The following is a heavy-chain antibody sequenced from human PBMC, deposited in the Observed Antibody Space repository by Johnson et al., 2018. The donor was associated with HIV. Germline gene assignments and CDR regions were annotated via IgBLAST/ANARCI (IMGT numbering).Heavy chain of an antibody. CDR1: GFTVSSNY. Sequence: VQLVESGGGLVQPGRSLRLSCAASGFTVSSNYMSWVRQAPGKGLEWVSGINWNGGTTTYADSVKGRFTISRDNAKNSLYLQMNSLRAEDTALYYCARVVAFEVRDLYYYDSSGSNDVFDIWGQGTMVTVSS. J-gene: IGHJ3*02. CDR3: ARVVAFEVRDLYYYDSSGSNDVFDI. D-gene: IGHD3-22*01. CDR2: INWNGGTT. V-gene: IGHV3-20*04.